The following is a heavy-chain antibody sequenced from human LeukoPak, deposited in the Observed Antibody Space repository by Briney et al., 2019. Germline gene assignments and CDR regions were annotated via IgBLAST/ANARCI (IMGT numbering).Heavy chain of an antibody. J-gene: IGHJ4*02. D-gene: IGHD3-9*01. CDR3: ARDRGGYDILTGYYTYSPYFDY. CDR2: ISSSSSYI. Sequence: GGSLRLSCAASGFTFSSYSMNWVRQAPGKGLEWISSISSSSSYIYYADSVKGRFTISRGNAKNSLYLQMISLRAEDTAVYYCARDRGGYDILTGYYTYSPYFDYWGQGTLVTVSS. V-gene: IGHV3-21*01. CDR1: GFTFSSYS.